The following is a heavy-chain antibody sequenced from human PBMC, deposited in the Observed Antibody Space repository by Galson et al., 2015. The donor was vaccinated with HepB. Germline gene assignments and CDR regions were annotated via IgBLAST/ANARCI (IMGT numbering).Heavy chain of an antibody. V-gene: IGHV3-30*02. CDR1: GFTFNTQG. CDR3: ATAPPYSNGPGSN. CDR2: IRFDGSSK. Sequence: SLRLSCAASGFTFNTQGMHWVRQAPGKGLEWVAFIRFDGSSKYYADSVRGRFTISRDNSKNTLYLQMNSLRAEDTAVYYCATAPPYSNGPGSNWGQGTLLSVSS. J-gene: IGHJ4*02. D-gene: IGHD5-18*01.